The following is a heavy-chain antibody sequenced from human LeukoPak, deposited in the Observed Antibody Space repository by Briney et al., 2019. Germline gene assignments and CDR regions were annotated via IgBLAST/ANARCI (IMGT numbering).Heavy chain of an antibody. Sequence: SETLSLTRTVSCGFIRSHYGSCMRLPPGEGLVCMGYIYTCGSPNYNPPLKSRVTISVDTSKNQFSLTLSYVTAADTAVYYYARPSSITIFGKDAFDIWGQGTMVTVSS. CDR1: CGFIRSHY. J-gene: IGHJ3*02. D-gene: IGHD3-3*01. V-gene: IGHV4-4*09. CDR3: ARPSSITIFGKDAFDI. CDR2: IYTCGSP.